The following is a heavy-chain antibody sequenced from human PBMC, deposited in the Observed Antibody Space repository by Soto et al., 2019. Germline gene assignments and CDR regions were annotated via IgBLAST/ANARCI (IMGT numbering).Heavy chain of an antibody. CDR1: GGSISSYY. J-gene: IGHJ4*02. V-gene: IGHV4-59*01. CDR2: IYYSGGT. CDR3: ARAVTVTTFDY. D-gene: IGHD4-17*01. Sequence: PSETLSLTCTVSGGSISSYYWSWIRQPPGKGLEWIGYIYYSGGTNYNPSLKSRVTISVDTSKNQFSLKLSSVTAADTAVYYCARAVTVTTFDYWGQGTLVTVSS.